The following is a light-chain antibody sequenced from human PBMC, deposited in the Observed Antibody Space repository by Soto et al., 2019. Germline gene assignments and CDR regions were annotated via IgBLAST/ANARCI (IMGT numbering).Light chain of an antibody. CDR1: PSVNSSY. J-gene: IGKJ2*01. V-gene: IGKV3D-20*01. CDR3: QQYGSSPYT. Sequence: EIVLTQSPATLSLSPGERATLSCGASPSVNSSYVAWYQQKPGLAPMLLIYDASSRATVIPDRFSGSGSGTDFTLTISRLEPEDFAVYYCQQYGSSPYTFGGGTKLEIK. CDR2: DAS.